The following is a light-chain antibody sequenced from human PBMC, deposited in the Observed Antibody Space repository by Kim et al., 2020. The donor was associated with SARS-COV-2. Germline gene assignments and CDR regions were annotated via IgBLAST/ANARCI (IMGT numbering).Light chain of an antibody. V-gene: IGKV3-15*01. CDR1: QSINSN. CDR3: QPYDNWPPYT. Sequence: EIVLTQSPGTLSLSPGERATLSCRASQSINSNLAWYQQHPGQAPRLLIYGASTRATDIPARFSGSGSGTEFTLIISSLQSEDIAVYYCQPYDNWPPYTFGQGTKLEI. J-gene: IGKJ2*01. CDR2: GAS.